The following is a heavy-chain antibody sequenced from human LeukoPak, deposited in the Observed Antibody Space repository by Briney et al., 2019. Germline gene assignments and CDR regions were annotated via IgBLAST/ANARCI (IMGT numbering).Heavy chain of an antibody. CDR1: GFTFSSYS. V-gene: IGHV3-33*08. CDR2: IWYDGSNK. CDR3: ARDAEVTSSPLDY. D-gene: IGHD4-11*01. Sequence: PGGSLRLSCAASGFTFSSYSMNWVRQAPGKGLEWVAVIWYDGSNKYYADSVKGRFTISRDNSKNSLYLQMNSLRAEDTAVYYCARDAEVTSSPLDYWGQGTLVTVSS. J-gene: IGHJ4*02.